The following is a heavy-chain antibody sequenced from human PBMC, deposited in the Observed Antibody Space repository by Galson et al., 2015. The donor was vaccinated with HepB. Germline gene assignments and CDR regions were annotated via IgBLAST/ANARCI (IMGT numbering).Heavy chain of an antibody. CDR1: RYTFTAYS. CDR2: INPNSGGT. J-gene: IGHJ4*02. V-gene: IGHV1-2*06. Sequence: SCKASRYTFTAYSIHWLRQAPGQGLEWMGRINPNSGGTDYAQKFQGRVTLTRDTSITTAYMDMSMLRSDDTTVYYCTRDRESSGSDYFAYWGQGTLVIVSS. CDR3: TRDRESSGSDYFAY. D-gene: IGHD6-19*01.